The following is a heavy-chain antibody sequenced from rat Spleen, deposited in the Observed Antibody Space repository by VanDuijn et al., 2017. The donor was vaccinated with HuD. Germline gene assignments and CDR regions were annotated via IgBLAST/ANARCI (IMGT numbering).Heavy chain of an antibody. CDR1: GFTFSDYG. J-gene: IGHJ2*01. V-gene: IGHV5-29*01. CDR3: ARGGGTRDYFDY. Sequence: EVQLVESGGGLVQPGRSLKLSCAASGFTFSDYGVAWVRQAPTKGLEWVATISYGDSSGHSSTYYRDSVKGRFTISRDNAKSSLYLQMNSLKSEDTATYYCARGGGTRDYFDYWGQGVMVTVSS. D-gene: IGHD4-3*01. CDR2: ISYGDSSGHSST.